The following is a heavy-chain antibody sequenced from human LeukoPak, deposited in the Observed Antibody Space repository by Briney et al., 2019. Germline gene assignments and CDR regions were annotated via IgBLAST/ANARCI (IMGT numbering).Heavy chain of an antibody. V-gene: IGHV3-21*01. D-gene: IGHD6-19*01. CDR3: ARAIFSRGWYLVDY. J-gene: IGHJ4*02. Sequence: GGSLRLSCAASGSTFSSYSMDWVRQAPGKGLEWVSSINSGSSYIYYADSVKGRFTISRDNAKNSLFLQMNTLRAEDTAVYYCARAIFSRGWYLVDYWGQGTLVTVSS. CDR1: GSTFSSYS. CDR2: INSGSSYI.